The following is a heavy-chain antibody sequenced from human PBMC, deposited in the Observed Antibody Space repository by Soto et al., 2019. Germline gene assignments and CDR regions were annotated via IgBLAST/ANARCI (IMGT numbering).Heavy chain of an antibody. CDR2: IYYSGST. Sequence: QLQLQESGPGLVKPSETLSLTCTVSGGSISSSSYYWGWIRQPPGKGLEWIGSIYYSGSTYYNPSLKSRVTISVDTSKNQFSLKLSSVTAADTAVYYCARQQGLGDRAMDVWGQGTTVTVSS. V-gene: IGHV4-39*01. D-gene: IGHD3-16*01. CDR1: GGSISSSSYY. CDR3: ARQQGLGDRAMDV. J-gene: IGHJ6*02.